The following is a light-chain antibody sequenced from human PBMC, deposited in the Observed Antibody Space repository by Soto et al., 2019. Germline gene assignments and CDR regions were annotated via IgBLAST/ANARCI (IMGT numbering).Light chain of an antibody. J-gene: IGKJ1*01. CDR1: QSVSSSY. CDR3: QQYCSSPRT. CDR2: GAS. V-gene: IGKV3-20*01. Sequence: EIVLTQAPGTLSLSPGERATLSCRASQSVSSSYLAWYQQKPGQAPRLLIYGASSRATGIPERFSGSGSGTDFTLTINRLQPEDFAVYYCQQYCSSPRTFGKGTKVEIK.